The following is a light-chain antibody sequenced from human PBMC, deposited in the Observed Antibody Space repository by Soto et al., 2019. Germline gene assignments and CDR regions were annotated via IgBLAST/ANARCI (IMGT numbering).Light chain of an antibody. Sequence: DIQMTQSPSTLSGSVGDRVTITCRASQTISSWLAWYQQKPGKAPKLLIYKASSLESGVPSRFSGSGSGTEFTLTISSLQPDDFATYYCQQYNSYLWTFGQGTKGDI. V-gene: IGKV1-5*03. J-gene: IGKJ1*01. CDR2: KAS. CDR3: QQYNSYLWT. CDR1: QTISSW.